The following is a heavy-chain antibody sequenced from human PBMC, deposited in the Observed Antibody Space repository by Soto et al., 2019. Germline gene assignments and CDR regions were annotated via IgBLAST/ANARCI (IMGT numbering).Heavy chain of an antibody. V-gene: IGHV4-34*01. CDR2: INHSGST. D-gene: IGHD2-15*01. CDR3: ARGRGRRVGVVVAAGTGHYYYGMDV. Sequence: KPSETLSLTCAVYGGSFSGYYWSWIRQPPGKGLEWIGEINHSGSTNYNPSLKSRVTISVDTSKNQFSLKLSSVTAADTAVYYCARGRGRRVGVVVAAGTGHYYYGMDVWGQGTTVTVSS. J-gene: IGHJ6*02. CDR1: GGSFSGYY.